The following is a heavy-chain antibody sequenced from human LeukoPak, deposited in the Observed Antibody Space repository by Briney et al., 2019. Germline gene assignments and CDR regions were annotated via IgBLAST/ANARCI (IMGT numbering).Heavy chain of an antibody. CDR3: AKGNSYDSSGLPFDY. CDR1: GFTFSIYG. V-gene: IGHV3-7*03. J-gene: IGHJ4*02. D-gene: IGHD3-22*01. CDR2: INQDGSEK. Sequence: GGSLRLSCEASGFTFSIYGIHWVRQAPGKGLEWVANINQDGSEKYYVDSVKGRFTISRDNAKNSLGLQMNSLRAEDTALYYCAKGNSYDSSGLPFDYWGQGTLVTVSS.